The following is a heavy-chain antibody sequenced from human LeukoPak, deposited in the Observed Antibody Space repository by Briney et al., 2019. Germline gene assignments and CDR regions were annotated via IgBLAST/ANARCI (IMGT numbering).Heavy chain of an antibody. Sequence: GGSLRLSCPASGLTFTFYAMSWVRQTPGKGLEWVSGISGSGGSTYYADSVKGRFTISRDNSKNTLYLQMNTLRAEDTAVYYCAKDRAPMDVWGQGTTVTVSS. CDR2: ISGSGGST. D-gene: IGHD4/OR15-4a*01. CDR3: AKDRAPMDV. V-gene: IGHV3-23*01. J-gene: IGHJ6*02. CDR1: GLTFTFYA.